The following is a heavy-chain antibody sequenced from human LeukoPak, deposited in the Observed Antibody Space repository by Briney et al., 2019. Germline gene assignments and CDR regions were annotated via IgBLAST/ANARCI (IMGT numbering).Heavy chain of an antibody. CDR2: ISGSGGST. D-gene: IGHD3-9*01. J-gene: IGHJ4*02. V-gene: IGHV3-23*01. Sequence: GGSLRLSCAASGFTFSSYAMSWVRQAPGKGLEWVSAISGSGGSTYYADSVKGRFTISRDNSKNTLYLQMNSLRAEDTAVYYCAKGTRGYDILTGYYEDYWGQGTLVTVSS. CDR1: GFTFSSYA. CDR3: AKGTRGYDILTGYYEDY.